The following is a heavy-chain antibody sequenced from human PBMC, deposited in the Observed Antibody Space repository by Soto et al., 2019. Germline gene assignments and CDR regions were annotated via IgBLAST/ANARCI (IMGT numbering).Heavy chain of an antibody. CDR2: INHSGST. Sequence: SETLSLTCAVYGGSFSGYYWSWIRQPPGKGLEWIGEINHSGSTNYNPSLKSRVTISVDTSKNQFSLKLGSVTAADTAVYYCARRGSFFAFDIWGQGTMVTVSS. D-gene: IGHD6-6*01. CDR1: GGSFSGYY. J-gene: IGHJ3*02. CDR3: ARRGSFFAFDI. V-gene: IGHV4-34*01.